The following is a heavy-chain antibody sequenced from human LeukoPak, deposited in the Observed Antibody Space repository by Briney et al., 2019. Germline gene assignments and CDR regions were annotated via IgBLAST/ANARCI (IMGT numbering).Heavy chain of an antibody. Sequence: PGGSLRLSCAASGFTFDDYAMHWVRQAPGKGLEWVSGISWDSGSIVYADSVKGRFTISRDNAKNSLYLQMNSLRAEDTALYYCAKAPRRYYDVDAFDIWGQGTMVTVSS. CDR1: GFTFDDYA. V-gene: IGHV3-9*01. D-gene: IGHD3-22*01. CDR2: ISWDSGSI. J-gene: IGHJ3*02. CDR3: AKAPRRYYDVDAFDI.